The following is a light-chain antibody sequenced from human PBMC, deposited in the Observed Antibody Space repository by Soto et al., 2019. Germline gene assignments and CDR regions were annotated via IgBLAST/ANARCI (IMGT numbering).Light chain of an antibody. CDR2: GAS. J-gene: IGKJ1*01. CDR1: QSVTSNY. Sequence: EVVLTQSPGTLSLSPGERATLSCRPSQSVTSNYLAWYQQKPGQAPRLLLFGASIRDTGIPDRFSGSGSGTDFTLTISRLEPEDFAVYHCQQYGSSPTTLGQGTKVDIK. V-gene: IGKV3-20*01. CDR3: QQYGSSPTT.